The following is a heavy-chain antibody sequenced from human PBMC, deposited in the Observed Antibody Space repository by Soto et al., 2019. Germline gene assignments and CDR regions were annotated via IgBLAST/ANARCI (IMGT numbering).Heavy chain of an antibody. CDR2: IIPIFGTA. Sequence: ASVKVSCKASGGTFSSYAISWVRQAPGQGLEWMGGIIPIFGTANYAQKFQGRVTITADESTSTAYMELSSLRSEDTAVYYCARVYCSGGSCYPEVSEYYYYGMDVWGQGTTVTVSS. CDR3: ARVYCSGGSCYPEVSEYYYYGMDV. CDR1: GGTFSSYA. J-gene: IGHJ6*02. D-gene: IGHD2-15*01. V-gene: IGHV1-69*13.